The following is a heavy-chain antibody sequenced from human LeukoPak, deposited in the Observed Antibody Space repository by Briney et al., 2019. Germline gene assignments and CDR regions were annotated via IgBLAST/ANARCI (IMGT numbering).Heavy chain of an antibody. Sequence: SETLSLTCTVSGGSISSYCWSWIRQPPGKGLEWIGYIYYSGSTNYNPSLKSRVTISVDTSKNQFSLKLSSVTAADTAVYYCARDSRTVFDPWGQGTLVTVSS. CDR1: GGSISSYC. V-gene: IGHV4-59*01. CDR2: IYYSGST. D-gene: IGHD2/OR15-2a*01. CDR3: ARDSRTVFDP. J-gene: IGHJ5*02.